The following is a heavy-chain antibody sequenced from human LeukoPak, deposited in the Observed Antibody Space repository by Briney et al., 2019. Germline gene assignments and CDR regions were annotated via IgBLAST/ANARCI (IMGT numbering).Heavy chain of an antibody. V-gene: IGHV2-70*11. CDR3: ARIEYSGSWSPGYYGY. J-gene: IGHJ4*02. D-gene: IGHD6-13*01. Sequence: SGPTLVNPTQTLTLTCTFSGFSLSTSGMCVSWIRQPPGKALEWLARIDWDDDKYYSTSLKTRLTISKDTSKNQVVLTMTNMDPVDAATYYCARIEYSGSWSPGYYGYWGQGTLVTVSS. CDR1: GFSLSTSGMC. CDR2: IDWDDDK.